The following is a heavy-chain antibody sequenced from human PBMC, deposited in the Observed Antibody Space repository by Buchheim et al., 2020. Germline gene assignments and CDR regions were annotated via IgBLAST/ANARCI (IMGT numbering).Heavy chain of an antibody. CDR3: AGVHSSSWYRRCYYGMDV. V-gene: IGHV4-34*01. D-gene: IGHD6-13*01. J-gene: IGHJ6*02. Sequence: QVQLQQWGAGLLKPSETLSLTCAVYGGSFSGYYWSWIRQPPGKGLEWIGEINHSGSTNYNPSLKSRVTISVDTSKTQFSLKLSSVTATNTAVYYCAGVHSSSWYRRCYYGMDVWGQGTT. CDR2: INHSGST. CDR1: GGSFSGYY.